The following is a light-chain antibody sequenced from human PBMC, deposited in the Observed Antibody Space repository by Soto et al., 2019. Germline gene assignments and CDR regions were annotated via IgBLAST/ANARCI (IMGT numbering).Light chain of an antibody. CDR3: CSFGGASTWV. CDR1: SIKIGTYNL. CDR2: EGS. V-gene: IGLV2-23*01. Sequence: QSVLTQPASMSGSPGQSITISCTGTSIKIGTYNLVSWYQRHPGKAPKLMIYEGSKRPSGVSNRFSGSKSGNTASLTISGLQAEDEADYYCCSFGGASTWVFGGGTKLTVL. J-gene: IGLJ3*02.